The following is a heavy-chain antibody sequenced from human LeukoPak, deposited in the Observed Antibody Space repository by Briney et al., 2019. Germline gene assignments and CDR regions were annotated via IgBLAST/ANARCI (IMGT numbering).Heavy chain of an antibody. V-gene: IGHV3-30*04. J-gene: IGHJ4*02. Sequence: GGSLRLSCAASGFTFSSYAMHWVRQAPGKGLEWVAVISYDGSNKYYADSVKGRFTISRDNSKNTLYLQMNSLRAEDTAVYYCARARGPGGNSKIDYWGQGTLVTVSS. CDR2: ISYDGSNK. D-gene: IGHD4-23*01. CDR1: GFTFSSYA. CDR3: ARARGPGGNSKIDY.